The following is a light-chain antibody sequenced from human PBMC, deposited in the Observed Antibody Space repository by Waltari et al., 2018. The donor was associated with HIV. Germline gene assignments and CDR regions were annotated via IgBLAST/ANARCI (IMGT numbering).Light chain of an antibody. CDR3: CSYAGSYTFVV. V-gene: IGLV2-11*01. Sequence: QSALTQPRSVSGSPGQSVTISCTGTSRDVGGYNYVSWYQQHPGKAPKLMIYDVSKLPSGVPDRCSGSKAGNTASLTISGLQAEDEADYYCCSYAGSYTFVVFGGGTKLTVL. CDR1: SRDVGGYNY. J-gene: IGLJ2*01. CDR2: DVS.